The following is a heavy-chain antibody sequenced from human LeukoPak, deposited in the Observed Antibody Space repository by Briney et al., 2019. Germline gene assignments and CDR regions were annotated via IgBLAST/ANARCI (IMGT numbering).Heavy chain of an antibody. CDR1: GFTFSSYG. V-gene: IGHV3-33*01. CDR3: ARDRSYDSSGPDY. Sequence: GGSLRLSCAASGFTFSSYGMHWVRQAPGKGLEWVAVIWYDGSKKYYGDSMKGRFTISRDNSKNTQSLQMNSLRAEDTAVYYCARDRSYDSSGPDYWGQGTQVTVSS. D-gene: IGHD3-22*01. J-gene: IGHJ4*02. CDR2: IWYDGSKK.